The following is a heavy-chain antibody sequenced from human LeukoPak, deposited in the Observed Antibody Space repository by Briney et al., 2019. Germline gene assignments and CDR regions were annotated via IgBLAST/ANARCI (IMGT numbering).Heavy chain of an antibody. J-gene: IGHJ4*02. V-gene: IGHV3-74*01. CDR3: AKSPVGYYYDSSGYRVMGY. D-gene: IGHD3-22*01. CDR2: INSDGSST. Sequence: GGSLRLSCAASGFTFSSYWMHWVRQAPGKGLVWVSRINSDGSSTSYADSVKGRFTISRDNAKNTLYLQMNSLRAEDTAVYYCAKSPVGYYYDSSGYRVMGYWGQGTLVTVSS. CDR1: GFTFSSYW.